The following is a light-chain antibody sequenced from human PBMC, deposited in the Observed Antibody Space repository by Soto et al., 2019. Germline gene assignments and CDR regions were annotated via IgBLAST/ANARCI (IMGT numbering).Light chain of an antibody. CDR3: QQRSNWPTMYT. J-gene: IGKJ2*01. Sequence: EIVLTQSPATLSLSPGERATLSCRASQSVSSYLAWYQQKPGQPPRLPIYDASNRATGIPARFSGSGSGTDFTLTISSLEPEDFAVYYCQQRSNWPTMYTFGQGTKLEIK. V-gene: IGKV3-11*01. CDR1: QSVSSY. CDR2: DAS.